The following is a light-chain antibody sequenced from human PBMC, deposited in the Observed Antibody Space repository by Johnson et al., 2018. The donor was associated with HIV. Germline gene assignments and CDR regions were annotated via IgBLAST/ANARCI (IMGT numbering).Light chain of an antibody. Sequence: QSVLTQPPSVSAAPGQKVTISCSGSSSNIGNNYVSWYQQLPGRAPKLLIYDNNKRPPVIPDRFSGSKSGTSATLGITGLQPGDEADYYCGTWDSSLRVGFFGTGTKVTVL. CDR3: GTWDSSLRVGF. J-gene: IGLJ1*01. CDR2: DNN. CDR1: SSNIGNNY. V-gene: IGLV1-51*01.